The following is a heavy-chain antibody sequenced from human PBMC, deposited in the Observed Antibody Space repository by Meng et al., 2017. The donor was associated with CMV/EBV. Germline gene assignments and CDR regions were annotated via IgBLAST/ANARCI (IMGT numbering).Heavy chain of an antibody. CDR2: IYPGDSDT. J-gene: IGHJ6*02. V-gene: IGHV5-51*01. CDR1: GYSFTSYW. D-gene: IGHD3-3*01. CDR3: ARPTYYDFWSGFLDGMDV. Sequence: GESLKISCKGSGYSFTSYWSGWVRQMPGKGLEWMGIIYPGDSDTRYSPSFQGQVTISADKSISTAYLQWSSLKASDTAMYYCARPTYYDFWSGFLDGMDVWGQGTTVTVSS.